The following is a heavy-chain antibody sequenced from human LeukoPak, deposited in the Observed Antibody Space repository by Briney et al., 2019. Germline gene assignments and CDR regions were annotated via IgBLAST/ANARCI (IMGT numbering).Heavy chain of an antibody. CDR3: ARQFYGSGSYYN. CDR1: GGSISSSSYY. J-gene: IGHJ4*02. V-gene: IGHV4-39*01. Sequence: SETLSLTCTVSGGSISSSSYYWGWIRQPPGKGLEWIGSIYYSGSTYYNPSLKSRVTISVDTSKNQFSLKLSSVTAADTAVYYCARQFYGSGSYYNWGQGTLVTVSS. CDR2: IYYSGST. D-gene: IGHD3-10*01.